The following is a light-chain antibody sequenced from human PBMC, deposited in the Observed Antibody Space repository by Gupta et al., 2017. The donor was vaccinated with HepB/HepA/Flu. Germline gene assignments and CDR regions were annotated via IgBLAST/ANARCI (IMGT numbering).Light chain of an antibody. Sequence: EIVLTQSPATLSLSPGERATLSCRASERINIYIGWYQQKPGQAPRLLIDDASNMTTGIPARFSGSGSETDFTLTISSLEPEDVAVYYCQQRAKWPLTFGQGTRLDIK. CDR3: QQRAKWPLT. CDR1: ERINIY. V-gene: IGKV3-11*01. J-gene: IGKJ5*01. CDR2: DAS.